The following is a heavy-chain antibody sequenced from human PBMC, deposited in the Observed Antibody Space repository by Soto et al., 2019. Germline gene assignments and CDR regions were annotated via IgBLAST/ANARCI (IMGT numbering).Heavy chain of an antibody. Sequence: QVQLVESGGGVVQPGRSLRLSCAASGFTFSSYGMHWVRQAPGKGLEWVTIIWYDGSNKYYADSVKGRFTISRDNSKNTLYLQINSLRAEDTAVYYCARDYGSGADVWGQGTTVTVSS. V-gene: IGHV3-33*01. CDR1: GFTFSSYG. CDR3: ARDYGSGADV. CDR2: IWYDGSNK. J-gene: IGHJ6*02. D-gene: IGHD3-10*01.